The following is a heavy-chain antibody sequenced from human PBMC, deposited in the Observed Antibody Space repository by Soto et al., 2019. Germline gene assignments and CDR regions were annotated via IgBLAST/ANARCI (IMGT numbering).Heavy chain of an antibody. D-gene: IGHD3-10*01. CDR3: ASGSRFGELQYFDY. CDR2: IYYSGST. Sequence: PSETLSLTCTVSGGSISSGDYYWSWIRQPPGKGLEWIGYIYYSGSTNYNPSLKSRVTISVDTSKNQFSLKLSSVTAADTAVYYCASGSRFGELQYFDYWGQGTLVTVSS. CDR1: GGSISSGDYY. V-gene: IGHV4-30-4*01. J-gene: IGHJ4*02.